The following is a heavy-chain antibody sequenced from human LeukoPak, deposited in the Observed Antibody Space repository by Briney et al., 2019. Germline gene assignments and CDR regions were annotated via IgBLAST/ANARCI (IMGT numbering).Heavy chain of an antibody. Sequence: GASVKVSCKASGYTFTSYGISWVRQAPGQGLEWMGWISACNGNTNYAQKLQGRVTMTTDTSTSTAYMELRSLRSDDTAVYYCARDRGGVVVTARSALYFDYWGQGTLVTVSS. J-gene: IGHJ4*02. CDR1: GYTFTSYG. CDR2: ISACNGNT. CDR3: ARDRGGVVVTARSALYFDY. D-gene: IGHD2-21*02. V-gene: IGHV1-18*01.